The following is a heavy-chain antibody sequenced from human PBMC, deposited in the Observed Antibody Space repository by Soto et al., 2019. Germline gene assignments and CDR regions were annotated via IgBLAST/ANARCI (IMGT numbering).Heavy chain of an antibody. CDR2: IYSGGST. CDR3: ASREYYGSGSYYNYAFYYGMDV. D-gene: IGHD3-10*01. V-gene: IGHV3-53*01. Sequence: GGSLRLSCAASGFTVSSNYMSWVRQAPGKGLEWVSVIYSGGSTYYADSVKGRFTISRDNSKNTLYLQMNSLRAEDTAVYYCASREYYGSGSYYNYAFYYGMDVWGQGTTVTVSS. CDR1: GFTVSSNY. J-gene: IGHJ6*02.